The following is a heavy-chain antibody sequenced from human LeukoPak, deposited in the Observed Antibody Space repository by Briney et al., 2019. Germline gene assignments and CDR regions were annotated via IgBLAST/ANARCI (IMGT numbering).Heavy chain of an antibody. D-gene: IGHD3-10*01. J-gene: IGHJ5*02. CDR1: GYTFTTYA. V-gene: IGHV7-4-1*02. CDR3: ARANLWFGELGWIDP. Sequence: WASVKVSCKASGYTFTTYAMNWVRQAPGQGLEWMGWINTNTGNPTYAQGFTGRFVFSLDTSVSTAYLQISSLKADDTAVYYCARANLWFGELGWIDPWGQGTQVTVSA. CDR2: INTNTGNP.